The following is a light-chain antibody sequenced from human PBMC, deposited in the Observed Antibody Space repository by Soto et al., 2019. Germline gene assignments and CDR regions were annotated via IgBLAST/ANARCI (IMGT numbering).Light chain of an antibody. V-gene: IGKV1-12*01. CDR3: QQTNSFPFT. Sequence: QMTQSPSSVAASVVDRVTITCRASQGITNWLAWYQQKPGKAPKLLIYAASGLPSGVPSRFSGSGSGTDFTLTISSLQPEDFATYYCQQTNSFPFTFGQGTRLETK. CDR2: AAS. CDR1: QGITNW. J-gene: IGKJ5*01.